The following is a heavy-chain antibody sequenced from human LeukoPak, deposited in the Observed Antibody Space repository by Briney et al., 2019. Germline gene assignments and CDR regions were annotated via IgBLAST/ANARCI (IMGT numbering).Heavy chain of an antibody. CDR3: AKDLGTAYYYYMDV. J-gene: IGHJ6*03. D-gene: IGHD7-27*01. V-gene: IGHV3-33*06. CDR1: GFTFEIHN. Sequence: PGGSLRLSCAASGFTFEIHNMHWVRQAPGKGLEWVAIIWYDGGADYYADSVKGRFTIARDNSKNTLYLQMDSLRAEDTAVYYCAKDLGTAYYYYMDVWGKGTTVSVSS. CDR2: IWYDGGAD.